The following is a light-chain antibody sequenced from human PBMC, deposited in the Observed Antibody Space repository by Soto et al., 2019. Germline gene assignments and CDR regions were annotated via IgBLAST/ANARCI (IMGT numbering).Light chain of an antibody. J-gene: IGKJ5*01. Sequence: EIVMTQSPATLSVSPGERAILSCSASQSIRTNVAWYQQRPGQAPRLLIYGASTRATDIPARFSGSGSGTEFTLTISSLQSEDFANYYCQQYNHWTSITFGQGTRLEF. CDR1: QSIRTN. V-gene: IGKV3-15*01. CDR2: GAS. CDR3: QQYNHWTSIT.